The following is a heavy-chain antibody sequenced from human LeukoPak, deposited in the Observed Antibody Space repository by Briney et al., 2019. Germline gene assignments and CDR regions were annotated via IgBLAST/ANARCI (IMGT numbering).Heavy chain of an antibody. CDR2: IYSGGST. CDR1: GFTVSSNY. J-gene: IGHJ4*02. V-gene: IGHV3-53*01. CDR3: ARRGSYSFFDY. Sequence: PGGSLRLSCAASGFTVSSNYMSWVRQAPGKGLEWVSVIYSGGSTYYADSVKGRFTISRDNSKNTLYLQMNSLRAEDTAVHYCARRGSYSFFDYWGQGTLVTVSS. D-gene: IGHD1-26*01.